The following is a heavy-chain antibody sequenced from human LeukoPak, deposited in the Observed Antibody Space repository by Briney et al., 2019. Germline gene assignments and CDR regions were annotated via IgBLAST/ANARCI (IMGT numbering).Heavy chain of an antibody. CDR2: IYHSGST. CDR1: GGSISSGGYS. J-gene: IGHJ5*02. CDR3: ARVVGGRVTWFDP. Sequence: ASQTLSLTCAVAGGSISSGGYSWSWIRQPPGKGLEWIGYIYHSGSTYYKPSLKSRVTISVDRSKNQFSLKLSSVTAAATAVYYCARVVGGRVTWFDPWGQGTLATVSS. D-gene: IGHD1-26*01. V-gene: IGHV4-30-2*01.